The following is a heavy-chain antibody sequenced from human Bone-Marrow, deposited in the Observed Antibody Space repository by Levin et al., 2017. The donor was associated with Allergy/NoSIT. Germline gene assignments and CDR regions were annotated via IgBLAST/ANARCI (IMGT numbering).Heavy chain of an antibody. CDR3: ARGLWFGESWYYYGSGSRNGMDV. D-gene: IGHD3-10*01. CDR2: MNPNSGNT. CDR1: GYTFTSYD. V-gene: IGHV1-8*01. J-gene: IGHJ6*02. Sequence: GESLKISCKASGYTFTSYDINWVRQATGQGLEWMGWMNPNSGNTGYAQKFQGRVTMTRNTSISTAYMELSSLRSEDTAVYYCARGLWFGESWYYYGSGSRNGMDVWGQGTTVTVSS.